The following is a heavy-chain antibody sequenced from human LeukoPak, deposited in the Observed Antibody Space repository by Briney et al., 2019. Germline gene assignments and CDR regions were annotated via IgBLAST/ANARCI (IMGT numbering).Heavy chain of an antibody. J-gene: IGHJ4*02. Sequence: PGGSLRLSCAASGFTFDDYAMHWVRQAPGKGLEWVSGITWNSGSIDYVHSVKGRFTISRDNAKNSLILEMNSLRPEGTALYHCARGRYGSPLLDYWGQGTLVTVSS. D-gene: IGHD3-16*02. CDR2: ITWNSGSI. CDR3: ARGRYGSPLLDY. V-gene: IGHV3-9*01. CDR1: GFTFDDYA.